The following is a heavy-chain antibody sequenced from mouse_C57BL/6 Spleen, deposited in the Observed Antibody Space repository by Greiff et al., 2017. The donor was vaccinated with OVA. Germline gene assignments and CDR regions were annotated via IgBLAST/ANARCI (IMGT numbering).Heavy chain of an antibody. D-gene: IGHD1-1*01. CDR1: GFTFTDYY. Sequence: EVKVVESGGGLVQPGGSLSLSCAASGFTFTDYYMSWVRQPPGKALEWLGFIRNKANGYTTEYSASVKGRFTISRDNSQSILYLQMNALRAEDSATYYCARYYCGSNAMDYWGQGTSVTVSS. J-gene: IGHJ4*01. CDR2: IRNKANGYTT. CDR3: ARYYCGSNAMDY. V-gene: IGHV7-3*01.